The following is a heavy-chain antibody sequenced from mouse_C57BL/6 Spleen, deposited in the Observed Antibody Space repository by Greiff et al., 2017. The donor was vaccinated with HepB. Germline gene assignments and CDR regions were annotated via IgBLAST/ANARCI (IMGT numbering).Heavy chain of an antibody. J-gene: IGHJ4*01. CDR2: IWRGGST. Sequence: VKVVESGPGLVQPSQSLSITCTVSGFSLTSYGVHWVRQSPGKGLEWLGVIWRGGSTDYNAAFMSRLSITKDNSKSQVFFKMNSLQADDTAIYYCAKPPLSSYYAMDYWGQGTSVTVSS. CDR3: AKPPLSSYYAMDY. D-gene: IGHD1-1*01. V-gene: IGHV2-5*01. CDR1: GFSLTSYG.